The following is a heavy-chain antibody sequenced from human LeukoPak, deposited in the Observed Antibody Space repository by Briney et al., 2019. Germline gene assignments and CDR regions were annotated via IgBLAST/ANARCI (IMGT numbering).Heavy chain of an antibody. CDR3: ARSAIYSSSWGCYYYYTDV. CDR1: GGSISSYY. CDR2: IYYSGST. J-gene: IGHJ6*03. V-gene: IGHV4-59*01. Sequence: SETLSLTCTVSGGSISSYYWSWIRQPPGKGLEWIGYIYYSGSTNYNPSLKSRVTISVDTSKNQFSLKLSSVTAADTAVYYCARSAIYSSSWGCYYYYTDVWGKGTTVTVSS. D-gene: IGHD6-13*01.